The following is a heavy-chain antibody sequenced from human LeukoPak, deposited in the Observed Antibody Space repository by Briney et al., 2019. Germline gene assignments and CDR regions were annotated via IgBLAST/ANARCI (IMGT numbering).Heavy chain of an antibody. J-gene: IGHJ3*02. CDR3: ARDRLFRGLSFAFDI. CDR1: GVSISSYY. Sequence: PSETLSLTCIVSGVSISSYYWSWIRQPPGKGLEWIGYMSYSGSTNYNPSLKSRVTISLDTSKNQFSLKLSSVTAADTAVYYCARDRLFRGLSFAFDIWGQGTMITVSS. CDR2: MSYSGST. D-gene: IGHD3-10*01. V-gene: IGHV4-59*01.